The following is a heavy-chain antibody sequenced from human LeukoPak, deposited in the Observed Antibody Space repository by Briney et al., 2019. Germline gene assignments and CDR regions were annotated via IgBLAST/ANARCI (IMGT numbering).Heavy chain of an antibody. V-gene: IGHV4-59*01. J-gene: IGHJ1*01. D-gene: IGHD6-13*01. CDR2: IYYSGST. Sequence: SETLSLTCTVSGGSISSYYWSWIWQPPGKGLEWIGYIYYSGSTNYNPSLKSRVTIPVDTSKNQFSLKLSSVTAADTAVYYCARGSDSSSWEAEYFQHWGQGTLVTVSS. CDR1: GGSISSYY. CDR3: ARGSDSSSWEAEYFQH.